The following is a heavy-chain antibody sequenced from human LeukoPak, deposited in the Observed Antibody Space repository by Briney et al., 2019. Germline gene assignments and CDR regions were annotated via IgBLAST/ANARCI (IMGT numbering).Heavy chain of an antibody. CDR2: ISSSSSYI. V-gene: IGHV3-21*04. CDR1: GFTFSSYS. D-gene: IGHD3-9*01. J-gene: IGHJ4*02. CDR3: ARYFDWLSTFDY. Sequence: GGSLRLSCAASGFTFSSYSMNWVRQAPGKGLEWVSSISSSSSYIYYADSVKGRFTISRDNAKNSLYLQMNSLRAEDTAVYYCARYFDWLSTFDYWGQGTLVTVSS.